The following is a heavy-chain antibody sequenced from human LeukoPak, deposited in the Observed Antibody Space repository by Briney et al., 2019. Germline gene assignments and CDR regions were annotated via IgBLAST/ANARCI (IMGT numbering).Heavy chain of an antibody. CDR1: GYTFTGYY. V-gene: IGHV1-2*02. CDR3: ASPGMTAAGTQAFDI. D-gene: IGHD6-13*01. J-gene: IGHJ3*02. Sequence: ASGKVSCKASGYTFTGYYMHWVRQAPGQGLEWMGWINPNSGGTNYAQKFQGRVTMTRDTSISTAYMELSRLRSDDTAVYYCASPGMTAAGTQAFDIWGQGTMVTVST. CDR2: INPNSGGT.